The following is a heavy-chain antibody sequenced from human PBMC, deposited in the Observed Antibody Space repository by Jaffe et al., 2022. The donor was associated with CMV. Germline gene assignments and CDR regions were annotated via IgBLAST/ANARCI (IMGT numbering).Heavy chain of an antibody. CDR2: FKSKTDGGTT. CDR1: GFTFSNAW. Sequence: EVQLVESGGGLVKPGGSLRLSCAASGFTFSNAWMNWVRQAPGKGLEWVGHFKSKTDGGTTDYAAPVKGRFTISRDDSKNTLYLQMNSLKTEDTAVYYCTTFFASNYYYGMDVWGQGTTVTVSS. D-gene: IGHD2-21*01. V-gene: IGHV3-15*01. CDR3: TTFFASNYYYGMDV. J-gene: IGHJ6*02.